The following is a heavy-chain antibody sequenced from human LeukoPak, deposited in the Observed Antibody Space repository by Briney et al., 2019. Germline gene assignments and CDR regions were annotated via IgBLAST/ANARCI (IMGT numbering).Heavy chain of an antibody. CDR1: GYTFTSYG. CDR2: ISAYNDNT. D-gene: IGHD3-10*01. J-gene: IGHJ3*02. V-gene: IGHV1-18*01. CDR3: AREFGELLGDAFDI. Sequence: ASVKVSCKASGYTFTSYGISWVRQAPGQGLEWMGWISAYNDNTNYAQKLQGRVTMTTDTSKSTAYMELRSLRSDDTAVYYCAREFGELLGDAFDIWGQGTMVTVSS.